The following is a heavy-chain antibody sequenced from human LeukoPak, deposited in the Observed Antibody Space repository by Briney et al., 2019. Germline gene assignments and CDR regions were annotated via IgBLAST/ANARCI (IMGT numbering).Heavy chain of an antibody. Sequence: PSETLSLTCAVYGGSFSGYYWSWIRQPPGKGLGWIGEINHSGSTNYNPSPKSRVTISVDTSKNRFSLKLSCVTAAGTAVYYCERGGRPVTRKFDYWGQGTLVTVSS. V-gene: IGHV4-34*01. CDR3: ERGGRPVTRKFDY. D-gene: IGHD4-17*01. J-gene: IGHJ4*02. CDR1: GGSFSGYY. CDR2: INHSGST.